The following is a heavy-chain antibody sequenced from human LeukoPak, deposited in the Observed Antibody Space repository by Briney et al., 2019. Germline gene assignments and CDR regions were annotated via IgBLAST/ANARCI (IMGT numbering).Heavy chain of an antibody. J-gene: IGHJ4*02. CDR3: AKVGRITMIEGD. CDR1: GFTFSSYA. V-gene: IGHV3-23*01. Sequence: QAGGSLRLSCAASGFTFSSYAMSWVRQAPGKGLEWVSAISGSGGSTYYADSVRGRFTISRYNSKNTLYLQMNSLRAEDTAVYYCAKVGRITMIEGDWGQGTLVTVSS. CDR2: ISGSGGST. D-gene: IGHD3-22*01.